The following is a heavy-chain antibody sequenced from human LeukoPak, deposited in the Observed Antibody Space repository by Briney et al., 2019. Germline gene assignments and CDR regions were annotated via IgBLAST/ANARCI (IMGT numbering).Heavy chain of an antibody. D-gene: IGHD3-3*01. CDR3: AKKGIFGVVIIPVYYFDY. Sequence: GGSLRLSCAASGFTFSIYAMSWVRQAPGKGLEWVSAISGSGGSTYYADSVKGRFTISRDNSKNTLYLQMNSLRAEDTAVYYCAKKGIFGVVIIPVYYFDYWGQGTLVTVSS. J-gene: IGHJ4*02. V-gene: IGHV3-23*01. CDR2: ISGSGGST. CDR1: GFTFSIYA.